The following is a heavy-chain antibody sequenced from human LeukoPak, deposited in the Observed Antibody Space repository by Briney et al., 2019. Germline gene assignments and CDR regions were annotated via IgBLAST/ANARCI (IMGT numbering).Heavy chain of an antibody. J-gene: IGHJ3*02. D-gene: IGHD1-14*01. CDR3: ARGSRTDGFDI. CDR2: IYGSGST. CDR1: GVSISSGSYS. Sequence: PSETLSLTCSVSGVSISSGSYSWSWIRQPVGKGLEWIGRIYGSGSTNYNPTLKSRLTISADTSKNHFSLKLTSVTAADTAVYYCARGSRTDGFDIWGQGTMVTVSS. V-gene: IGHV4-61*02.